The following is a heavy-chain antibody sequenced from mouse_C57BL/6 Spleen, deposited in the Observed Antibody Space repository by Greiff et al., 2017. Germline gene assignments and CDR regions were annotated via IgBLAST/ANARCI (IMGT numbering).Heavy chain of an antibody. D-gene: IGHD4-1*01. J-gene: IGHJ2*01. CDR3: AERGELGNYFDY. V-gene: IGHV1-64*01. Sequence: QVQLKQPGAELVKPGASVKLSCKASGYTFTSYWMHWVKQRPGQGLEWIGMIHPNSGSTNYNEKFKSKATLTVDKSSSTAYMQLSSLTSEDSAVYYCAERGELGNYFDYWGQGTTLTVSS. CDR1: GYTFTSYW. CDR2: IHPNSGST.